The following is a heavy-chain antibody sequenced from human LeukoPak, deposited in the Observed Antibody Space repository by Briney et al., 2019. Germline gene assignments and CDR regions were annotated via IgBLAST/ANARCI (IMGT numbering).Heavy chain of an antibody. CDR1: GGSISSSSYY. J-gene: IGHJ4*02. CDR2: IYYSGST. Sequence: PSETLSLTCTVSGGSISSSSYYWGWIRQPPGKGLEWIGSIYYSGSTYYNPSLKSRVTISVDTSKNQFSLKLSSVTAADTAVYYCARGDYGDYVRYWGQGTLVTVSS. D-gene: IGHD4-17*01. CDR3: ARGDYGDYVRY. V-gene: IGHV4-39*07.